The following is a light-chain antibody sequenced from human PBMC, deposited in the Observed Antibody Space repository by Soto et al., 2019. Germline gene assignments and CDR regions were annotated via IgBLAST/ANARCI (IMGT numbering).Light chain of an antibody. CDR1: QSIRNY. V-gene: IGKV1-5*03. CDR2: KAS. Sequence: DIQMTQPPATLSASVGDRVTITCRASQSIRNYLAWYQQKPGKAPQVLIYKASNLETGVPSRFSGSGSGTEFALFISSLQPDDFATYYCQQYHNDSPWTFGQGTKVEVK. CDR3: QQYHNDSPWT. J-gene: IGKJ1*01.